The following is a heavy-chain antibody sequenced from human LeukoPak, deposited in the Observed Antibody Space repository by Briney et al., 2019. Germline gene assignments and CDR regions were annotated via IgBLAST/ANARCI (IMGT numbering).Heavy chain of an antibody. D-gene: IGHD2-15*01. CDR3: ERVKDIIPTYTDGMDV. CDR1: GGSFSGYY. Sequence: AETLSLTCAVYGGSFSGYYWNWTRQPPGKGLEWIGEINHSGSTNYNPSRRIRVTISVDTSKNQFSLKLSSVNATDTAVYYCERVKDIIPTYTDGMDVWGQGTTVTVSS. CDR2: INHSGST. J-gene: IGHJ6*02. V-gene: IGHV4-34*01.